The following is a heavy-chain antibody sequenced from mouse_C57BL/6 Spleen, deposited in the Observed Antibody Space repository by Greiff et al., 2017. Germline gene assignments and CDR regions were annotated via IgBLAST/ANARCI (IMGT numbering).Heavy chain of an antibody. Sequence: QVQLQQPGAELVRPGTSVKLSCKASGYTFTSYWMHWVKQRPGQGLEWIGVIDPSDSYTNYNQKFKGKATLTVDPSSSTAYMQLSSLTSEDSAVDYWAGSAGGTTVDYWGQGTTLTVSS. CDR3: AGSAGGTTVDY. J-gene: IGHJ2*01. V-gene: IGHV1-59*01. CDR1: GYTFTSYW. D-gene: IGHD1-1*01. CDR2: IDPSDSYT.